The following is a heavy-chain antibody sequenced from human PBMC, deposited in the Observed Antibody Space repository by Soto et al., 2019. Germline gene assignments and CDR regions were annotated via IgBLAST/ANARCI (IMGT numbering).Heavy chain of an antibody. CDR3: ARDGYYYDSSAYYSPFQH. V-gene: IGHV1-69*13. Sequence: SVKVSCKASGGTFSSYAISWVRQAPGQGLEWMGGIIPIFGTANYAQKFQGRVTITADESTSTAYMELSSLRSEDTAVYYCARDGYYYDSSAYYSPFQHCGQGTLVTVSS. CDR1: GGTFSSYA. CDR2: IIPIFGTA. D-gene: IGHD3-22*01. J-gene: IGHJ1*01.